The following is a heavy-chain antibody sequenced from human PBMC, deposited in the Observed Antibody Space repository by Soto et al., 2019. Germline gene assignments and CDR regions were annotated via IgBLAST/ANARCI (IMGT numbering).Heavy chain of an antibody. CDR1: GGSFTSNNL. Sequence: SDALSLTRDVSGGSFTSNNLWTWVRQLSGQGLEWIADIYRYESMNHNPSVKSRVSISLHKSENQFSLKVTCMAAEDTAVYYCASRDPGTSVDYWGQGTLVTVSS. CDR3: ASRDPGTSVDY. J-gene: IGHJ4*02. CDR2: IYRYESM. D-gene: IGHD1-7*01. V-gene: IGHV4-4*02.